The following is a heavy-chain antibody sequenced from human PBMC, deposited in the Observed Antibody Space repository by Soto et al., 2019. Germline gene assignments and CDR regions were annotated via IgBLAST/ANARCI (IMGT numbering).Heavy chain of an antibody. V-gene: IGHV3-23*01. CDR2: ISGSGGST. CDR3: AKTYYDFWSGYDY. D-gene: IGHD3-3*01. CDR1: GFTFSSYA. J-gene: IGHJ4*02. Sequence: GGSLSLSCAASGFTFSSYAMSWVRQAPGKGLEWVSAISGSGGSTYYADSVKGRFTISRDNSKDTLYLQMNSLRAEDTAVYYCAKTYYDFWSGYDYWGQGTLVTVSS.